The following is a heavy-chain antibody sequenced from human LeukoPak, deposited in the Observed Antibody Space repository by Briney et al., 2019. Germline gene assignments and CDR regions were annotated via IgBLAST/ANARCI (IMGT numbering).Heavy chain of an antibody. D-gene: IGHD3-22*01. J-gene: IGHJ4*02. Sequence: KPSETLSLTCTVSGGSFTSSTYYWGWIRQPPGKGLEWIGSMYYSGSTYYNQSLKSRLIISVDTSTNQFSLKLTSVTAADTAMYYRARQYYDSSGYYPWYFDYWGQGTLVTVSS. CDR3: ARQYYDSSGYYPWYFDY. V-gene: IGHV4-39*01. CDR2: MYYSGST. CDR1: GGSFTSSTYY.